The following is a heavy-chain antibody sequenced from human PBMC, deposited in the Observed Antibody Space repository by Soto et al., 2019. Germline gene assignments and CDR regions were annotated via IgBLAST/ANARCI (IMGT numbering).Heavy chain of an antibody. CDR3: TRDFLFNGLYSGQLYY. J-gene: IGHJ6*01. CDR2: IRKKANSYTT. D-gene: IGHD6-19*01. CDR1: GVTFSTGY. Sequence: GGSLRHSWSGSGVTFSTGYIMWFRQVPGKGQEWVGRIRKKANSYTTEYEASVRGRFTISRDDSKNSAHLQMNNLKTEDSAVYYCTRDFLFNGLYSGQLYY. V-gene: IGHV3-72*01.